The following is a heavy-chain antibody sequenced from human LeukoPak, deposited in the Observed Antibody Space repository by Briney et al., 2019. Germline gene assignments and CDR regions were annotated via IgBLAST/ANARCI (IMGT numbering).Heavy chain of an antibody. J-gene: IGHJ4*02. D-gene: IGHD6-13*01. CDR2: TNSDGSTT. Sequence: GGSLRLSCAASGFTFSSFWMHWVRQAPGKGLVWVSHTNSDGSTTDYADSVRGRFTISRDNSKNTLFLQMGSLRAEDMAVYYCARAVAAAGIDYWGQGTLVTVSS. CDR3: ARAVAAAGIDY. CDR1: GFTFSSFW. V-gene: IGHV3-74*01.